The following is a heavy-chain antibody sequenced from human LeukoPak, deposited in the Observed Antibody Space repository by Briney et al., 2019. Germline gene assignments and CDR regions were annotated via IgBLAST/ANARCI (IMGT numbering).Heavy chain of an antibody. V-gene: IGHV7-4-1*02. CDR2: INTNTGNP. J-gene: IGHJ4*02. D-gene: IGHD6-19*01. CDR1: GYTFTNYA. Sequence: ASVKVSCKASGYTFTNYAMNWVRQAPGQGLEWMGWINTNTGNPTYVQGFTGRFVFSLDTSVSTAYLQISSLKAEDTAVYYCARFYSSGWYASWYFDYWGQGTLVTVSS. CDR3: ARFYSSGWYASWYFDY.